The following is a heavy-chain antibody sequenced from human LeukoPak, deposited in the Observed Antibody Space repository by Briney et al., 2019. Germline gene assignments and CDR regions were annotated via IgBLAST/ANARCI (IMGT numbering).Heavy chain of an antibody. J-gene: IGHJ5*02. CDR2: IIPNLGTA. Sequence: ASVTVSCKASGGTFSSYAISWVRPAPGQGLEWMGLIIPNLGTAKYAQKFQGKVTNTTDQSTNTAYMGMSQLAAEDTAVYYCARGGRWEIDVGPFVPWVQGTLVTLSS. V-gene: IGHV1-69*05. CDR3: ARGGRWEIDVGPFVP. CDR1: GGTFSSYA. D-gene: IGHD1-26*01.